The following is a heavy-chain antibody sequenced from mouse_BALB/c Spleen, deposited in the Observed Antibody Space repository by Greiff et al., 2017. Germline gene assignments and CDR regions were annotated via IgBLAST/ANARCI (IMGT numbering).Heavy chain of an antibody. D-gene: IGHD3-2*01. CDR1: GYSITSGYY. J-gene: IGHJ3*01. CDR2: ISYDGSN. CDR3: ARQETARAGFAY. V-gene: IGHV3-6*01. Sequence: EVQLQQSGPGLVKPSQSLSLTCSVTGYSITSGYYWNWIRQFPGNKLEWMGYISYDGSNNYNPSLKNRISITRDTSKNQFFLKLNSVTTEDTAMYYCARQETARAGFAYWGQGTLVTVSA.